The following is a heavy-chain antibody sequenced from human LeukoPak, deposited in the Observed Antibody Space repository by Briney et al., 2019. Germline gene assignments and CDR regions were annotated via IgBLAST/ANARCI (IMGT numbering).Heavy chain of an antibody. CDR1: GYSFTSYG. J-gene: IGHJ4*02. V-gene: IGHV1-18*01. Sequence: ASVKVSCKASGYSFTSYGISWVRQAPGQGLEWMGWISPYNGNTNYAQKLQGRVTMTTDTSTSTAYMELRSLRSEDTAVYYCARDTGAQNEVYYFDYWGQGTLVTVSS. D-gene: IGHD1-26*01. CDR2: ISPYNGNT. CDR3: ARDTGAQNEVYYFDY.